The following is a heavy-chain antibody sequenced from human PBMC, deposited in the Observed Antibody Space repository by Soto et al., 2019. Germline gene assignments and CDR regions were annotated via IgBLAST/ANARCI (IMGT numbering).Heavy chain of an antibody. V-gene: IGHV5-51*01. CDR1: GYAFTNYW. CDR2: IYPGDSDT. CDR3: ERSPTLTDYFFHGMAV. Sequence: PGECLKTSCKCPGYAFTNYWVVRVRQMPGKGLEWMGIIYPGDSDTSYSPSFQGQVTISADRYISTAYLQWSSLKASDTGMYYCERSPTLTDYFFHGMAVWGHGTTVTVSS. D-gene: IGHD4-17*01. J-gene: IGHJ6*02.